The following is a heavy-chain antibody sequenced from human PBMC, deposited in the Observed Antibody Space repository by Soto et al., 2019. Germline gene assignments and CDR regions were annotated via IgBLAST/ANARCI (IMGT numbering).Heavy chain of an antibody. Sequence: PGGSLRLSCAASGFTFSSYSMNWVRQAPGKGLEWVSSISRSSSYIYYADSVKGRFTISRDNAKNTLYLQMNSLRAEDTAVYYCASGGSSLNFDSWGQGTLVTVSS. CDR3: ASGGSSLNFDS. CDR1: GFTFSSYS. J-gene: IGHJ4*02. D-gene: IGHD6-6*01. V-gene: IGHV3-21*01. CDR2: ISRSSSYI.